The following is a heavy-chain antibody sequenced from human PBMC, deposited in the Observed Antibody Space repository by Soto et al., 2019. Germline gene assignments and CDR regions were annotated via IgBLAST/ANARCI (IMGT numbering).Heavy chain of an antibody. CDR2: IYYSGST. J-gene: IGHJ6*02. V-gene: IGHV4-59*12. CDR1: GGSISSYY. Sequence: PSETLSLTCTVSGGSISSYYWSWIRQPPGKGLEWIGYIYYSGSTNYNPSLKSRVTISVDTSKNQFSLKLSSVTAADTAVYYCARDLSDDSSGYYYYGMDVWGQGTTVTVSS. CDR3: ARDLSDDSSGYYYYGMDV. D-gene: IGHD3-22*01.